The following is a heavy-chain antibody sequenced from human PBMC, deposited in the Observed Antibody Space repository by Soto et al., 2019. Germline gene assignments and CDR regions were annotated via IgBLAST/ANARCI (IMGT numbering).Heavy chain of an antibody. Sequence: GASVKVSCKAYGYTFTGYYMHWLRQAPGQGLEWMGWINPNSGGTNYAQKFQGRVTMTRDTSISTAYMELSRLRSDDTAVYYCARGAYYYDSSHLQHWGQGTLVTVSS. D-gene: IGHD3-22*01. CDR1: GYTFTGYY. J-gene: IGHJ1*01. V-gene: IGHV1-2*02. CDR2: INPNSGGT. CDR3: ARGAYYYDSSHLQH.